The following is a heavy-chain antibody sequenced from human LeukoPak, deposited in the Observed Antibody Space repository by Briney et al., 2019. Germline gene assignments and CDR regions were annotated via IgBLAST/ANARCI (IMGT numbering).Heavy chain of an antibody. CDR3: ARDRTETAMVFSNPNY. CDR2: ISSNGVAT. D-gene: IGHD5-18*01. CDR1: GFTFNNYA. V-gene: IGHV3-64*01. Sequence: GGSLRLSCAASGFTFNNYAMHWVRQAPGKGLEYVSGISSNGVATYYANSVKGRFTISRDNSKNTLYLQMASLRAEDTAVYYCARDRTETAMVFSNPNYWGQGTLVTVSS. J-gene: IGHJ4*02.